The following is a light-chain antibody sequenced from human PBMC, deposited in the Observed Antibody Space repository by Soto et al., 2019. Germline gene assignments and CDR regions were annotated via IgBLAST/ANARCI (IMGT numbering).Light chain of an antibody. CDR1: QDISKY. CDR3: QQYDSIPFT. Sequence: DIQMTQSASSLSASVGYRFTITCQASQDISKYLNWYQQKPGKAPKLLIYDASNLEAGVPSRFSGTGSGTFYTFTISSLHPEDFATYHCQQYDSIPFTFGPGTRLEI. J-gene: IGKJ5*01. V-gene: IGKV1-33*01. CDR2: DAS.